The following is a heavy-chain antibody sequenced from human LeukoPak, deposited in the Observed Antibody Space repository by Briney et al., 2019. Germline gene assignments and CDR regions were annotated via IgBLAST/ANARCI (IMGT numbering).Heavy chain of an antibody. CDR2: ISSSGTTI. V-gene: IGHV3-48*03. Sequence: GGSLRLSCAASGFTFSSYEMNWVRQAPGKGLEWVSYISSSGTTIYYADSVKGRFAISRDNAKNSLYLQMNSLRADDTAVYYCARNGIVAALFDYWGQGTLVTVSS. J-gene: IGHJ4*02. CDR3: ARNGIVAALFDY. D-gene: IGHD6-13*01. CDR1: GFTFSSYE.